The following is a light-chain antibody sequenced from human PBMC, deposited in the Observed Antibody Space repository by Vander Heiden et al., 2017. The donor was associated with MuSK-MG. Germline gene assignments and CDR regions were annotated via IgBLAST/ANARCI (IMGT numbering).Light chain of an antibody. Sequence: QSALTQPASVAGSPGQSITISCTGTSSDVCRFNYVSFDQHHPDNPPNLIIYDVTNRPAGVADRFSCSKSGTTASLTISGRQVEDEADYYCSSYTSSSTVVFGGGTKLTVL. CDR1: SSDVCRFNY. CDR3: SSYTSSSTVV. V-gene: IGLV2-14*03. CDR2: DVT. J-gene: IGLJ2*01.